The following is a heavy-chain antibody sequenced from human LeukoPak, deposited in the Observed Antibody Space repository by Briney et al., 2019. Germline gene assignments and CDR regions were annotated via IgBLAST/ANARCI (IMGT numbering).Heavy chain of an antibody. V-gene: IGHV4-34*01. CDR2: INHSGST. CDR1: GGSFNGYY. J-gene: IGHJ4*02. D-gene: IGHD2-15*01. Sequence: SETLSLTCAVYGGSFNGYYLSWIRQPPGKGLEWIGEINHSGSTNYNPSLKSRVIISVDTSKNQFSMKLSSVTAADTAVYYGASLTFGGYSRGDFDYWGREPWSPSPQ. CDR3: ASLTFGGYSRGDFDY.